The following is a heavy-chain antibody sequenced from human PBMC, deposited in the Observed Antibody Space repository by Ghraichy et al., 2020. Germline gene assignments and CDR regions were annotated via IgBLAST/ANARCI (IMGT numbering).Heavy chain of an antibody. CDR1: GFTFSSYP. CDR3: AREAPNGSYDY. CDR2: ISGNGDKT. J-gene: IGHJ4*02. V-gene: IGHV3-64*02. Sequence: GESLRLSCAASGFTFSSYPMHWVRQAPGKGLECVSAISGNGDKTYYGDSVKGRFIISRDNSKNTLYLQMGSLRSEDMAVYYCAREAPNGSYDYWGQGTLVTVSS. D-gene: IGHD1-26*01.